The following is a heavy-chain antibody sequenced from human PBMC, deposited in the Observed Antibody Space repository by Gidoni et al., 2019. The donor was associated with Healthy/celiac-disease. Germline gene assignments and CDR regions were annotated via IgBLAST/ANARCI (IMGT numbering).Heavy chain of an antibody. CDR3: ARPYYIWGSYRPVFRY. J-gene: IGHJ4*02. V-gene: IGHV4-39*01. CDR2: IYYSGSN. CDR1: GGSIRSSSYY. D-gene: IGHD3-16*02. Sequence: QLQLQESGPGLVKPSETLSLTCTVPGGSIRSSSYYWGWIRQPPGKGLEWIGSIYYSGSNYYNPSLKSRVTISVDTSKNQFSLKLSSVTAADTDVYYCARPYYIWGSYRPVFRYWGQGTLVTVSS.